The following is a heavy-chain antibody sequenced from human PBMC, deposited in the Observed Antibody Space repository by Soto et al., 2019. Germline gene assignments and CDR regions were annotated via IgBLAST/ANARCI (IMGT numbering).Heavy chain of an antibody. D-gene: IGHD2-15*01. CDR2: IMPMFGTE. Sequence: QVQLVQSGAEVKKPGSSVKVSCKASGGTFSRFSFNWVRQAPGQGLEWMGGIMPMFGTEKYAQKFQEKVTLTADESTGTAYMELSRLTSEDTAVYYCAIDSRYMVDAFEIWGQGTLVTVSS. J-gene: IGHJ3*02. CDR1: GGTFSRFS. CDR3: AIDSRYMVDAFEI. V-gene: IGHV1-69*12.